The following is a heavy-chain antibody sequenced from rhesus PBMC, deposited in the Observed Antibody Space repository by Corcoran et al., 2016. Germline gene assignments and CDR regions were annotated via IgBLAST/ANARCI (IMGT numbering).Heavy chain of an antibody. D-gene: IGHD6-25*01. CDR3: ARGAAAGTGSDY. V-gene: IGHV4S19*01. Sequence: QGQLQASGPAVAQPSETLALTCAVAGGSSGGSTWWSWLRQFPGKGLEWVGYIGGSSGSTNYNPSLKSRVTISKDTSKNQFSLKLSSVTVADTAVYYCARGAAAGTGSDYWGQGVLVTVSS. CDR2: IGGSSGST. CDR1: GGSSGGSTW. J-gene: IGHJ4*01.